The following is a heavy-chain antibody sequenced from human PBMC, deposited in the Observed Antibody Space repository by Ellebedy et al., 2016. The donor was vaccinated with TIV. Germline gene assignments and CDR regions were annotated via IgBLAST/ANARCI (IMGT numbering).Heavy chain of an antibody. V-gene: IGHV2-70*01. CDR3: ARTTYSSNWSYYFDS. CDR1: GFSLSTSGMC. J-gene: IGHJ4*02. CDR2: IDWDDDK. Sequence: SGPTLAKPTQTLTLTCTFSGFSLSTSGMCVSWIRQPPGKPLEWLALIDWDDDKSYSSSLKTRLTISKDTSKNQVVLTVTNLDPVDTATYYCARTTYSSNWSYYFDSWGQGTLVTVSS. D-gene: IGHD6-13*01.